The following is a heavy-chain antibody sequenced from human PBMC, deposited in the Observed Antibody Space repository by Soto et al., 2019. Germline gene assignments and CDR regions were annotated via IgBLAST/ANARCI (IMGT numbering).Heavy chain of an antibody. CDR2: IYHGGST. V-gene: IGHV4-4*02. D-gene: IGHD6-13*01. Sequence: SESLSLTCAVSGGSISSSNRWSFVRPPPGKGLGWIGDIYHGGSTNYNPSLKSRVTISIDKSKNQFSLKLNSVTAADTAVYYCASRAAACPYWGQGTLVTVSS. CDR3: ASRAAACPY. CDR1: GGSISSSNR. J-gene: IGHJ4*02.